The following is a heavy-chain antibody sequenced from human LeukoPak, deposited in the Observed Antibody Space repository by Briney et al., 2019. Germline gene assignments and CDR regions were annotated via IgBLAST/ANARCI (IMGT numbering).Heavy chain of an antibody. V-gene: IGHV3-23*01. CDR1: GFTFTNYA. CDR3: AKEFGPRVGDVYNGLFDY. CDR2: ISSSGGGT. Sequence: GGSLRLSCAASGFTFTNYAMNWVRQAPGKGLEWVSVISSSGGGTYYADSVKGRFTISRDNSKNTLYLQMNSLRAEDTAVYYCAKEFGPRVGDVYNGLFDYWGQGTLVTVSS. D-gene: IGHD5-24*01. J-gene: IGHJ4*02.